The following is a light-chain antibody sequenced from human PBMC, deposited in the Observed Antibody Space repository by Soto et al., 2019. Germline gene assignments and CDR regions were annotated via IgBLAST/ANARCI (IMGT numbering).Light chain of an antibody. V-gene: IGKV1-5*01. CDR2: DAS. CDR3: QQYNSYPT. Sequence: DIQMTQSPSTLSASVGDRVTITCRASQSISSWLAWYQQKPGKAPKLLIYDASSLESGVPSRFSGNGSGTEFTLTISSLQPDDFATYYCQQYNSYPTFGPGTKVDIK. CDR1: QSISSW. J-gene: IGKJ3*01.